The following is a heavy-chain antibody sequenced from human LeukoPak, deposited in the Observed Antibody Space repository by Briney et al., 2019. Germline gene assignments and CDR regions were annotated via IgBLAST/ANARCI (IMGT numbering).Heavy chain of an antibody. CDR2: IYYSGST. V-gene: IGHV4-59*08. CDR1: GGSIGSYY. Sequence: SETLSLTCTVSGGSIGSYYWSWIRQPPGKGLEWIGYIYYSGSTNYNPSLKSRVTISVDTSKNQFSLKLSSVTAADTAVYFCARHGYSSYYFDYWGQGTLVTVSS. CDR3: ARHGYSSYYFDY. J-gene: IGHJ4*02. D-gene: IGHD5-18*01.